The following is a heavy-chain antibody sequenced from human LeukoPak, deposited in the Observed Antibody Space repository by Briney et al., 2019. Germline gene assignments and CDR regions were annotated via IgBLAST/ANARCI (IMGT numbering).Heavy chain of an antibody. CDR3: ARTDGIAAASGYFDY. CDR1: GGTFSSYA. J-gene: IGHJ4*02. Sequence: GSSVKVSCKASGGTFSSYAISWVRQAPGQGLEWMGGIIPIFGAANYAQKFQGRVTITADESTSTAYMELSSLRSEDTAVYYCARTDGIAAASGYFDYWGQGTLVTVSS. D-gene: IGHD6-13*01. V-gene: IGHV1-69*01. CDR2: IIPIFGAA.